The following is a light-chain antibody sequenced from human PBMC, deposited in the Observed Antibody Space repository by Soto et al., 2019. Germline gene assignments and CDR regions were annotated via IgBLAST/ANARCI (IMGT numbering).Light chain of an antibody. CDR3: AAWDDSLKGV. CDR2: SNN. J-gene: IGLJ1*01. CDR1: SSNIGSNT. V-gene: IGLV1-44*01. Sequence: ALTQPPSASGTPGQRVTISCSGSSSNIGSNTVNWYQQLPGTAPKLLIYSNNQRPSGVPDRFSGSKSGTSASLAISGLQSEDEADYYCAAWDDSLKGVFGTGTKVTVL.